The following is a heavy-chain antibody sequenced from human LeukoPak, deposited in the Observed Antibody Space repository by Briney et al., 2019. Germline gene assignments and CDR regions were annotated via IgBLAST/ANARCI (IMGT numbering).Heavy chain of an antibody. Sequence: GASVKVSCKASGYTFTSYGISWVRQAPGQGLEWMGWINPNSGGTNYAQKFQGRVTMTRDTSISTAYMELSRLRSDDTAVYYCARNIVRAGLYYYYYMDVWGKGTTVTVSS. J-gene: IGHJ6*03. CDR1: GYTFTSYG. D-gene: IGHD2-8*01. V-gene: IGHV1-2*02. CDR2: INPNSGGT. CDR3: ARNIVRAGLYYYYYMDV.